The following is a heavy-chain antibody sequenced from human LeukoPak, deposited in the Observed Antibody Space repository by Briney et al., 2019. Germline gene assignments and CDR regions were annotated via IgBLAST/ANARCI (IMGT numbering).Heavy chain of an antibody. V-gene: IGHV3-23*01. CDR1: GFTFSSYS. Sequence: GGSLRLSCAASGFTFSSYSMNWVRQAPGKGLEWVSAISGSGGSTYYADSVKGRFTISRDNSKNTLYLQMNSLRAEDTAVYYCAKGGGSPTWVNDYWGQGTLVTVSS. D-gene: IGHD1-26*01. CDR3: AKGGGSPTWVNDY. J-gene: IGHJ4*02. CDR2: ISGSGGST.